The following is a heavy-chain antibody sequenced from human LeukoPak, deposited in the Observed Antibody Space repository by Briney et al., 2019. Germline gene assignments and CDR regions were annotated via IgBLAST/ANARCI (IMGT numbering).Heavy chain of an antibody. CDR2: INTNTGNP. V-gene: IGHV7-4-1*02. J-gene: IGHJ4*02. D-gene: IGHD2-2*01. CDR1: GYTFTSYA. Sequence: ASVKVSCKASGYTFTSYAMNWVRQAPGQGLEWMGWINTNTGNPTYAQGFTGRFVFSSDTSVSTAYLQISSLKAEDTAVYYCARNHQLLRGAPFDYWGQGTLVTVSS. CDR3: ARNHQLLRGAPFDY.